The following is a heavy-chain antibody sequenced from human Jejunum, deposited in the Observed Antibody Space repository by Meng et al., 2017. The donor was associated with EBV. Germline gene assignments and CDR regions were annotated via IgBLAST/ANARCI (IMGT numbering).Heavy chain of an antibody. J-gene: IGHJ4*02. Sequence: EVQLVESGGDLIQPGGSLRLSCAGSGFSVKNNYMGWVRQAPGKGLEWVSVIYSGGNTYYADSVKGRFTISRDDSKNTVFLQMNSLRAEDTAVYYCARGGEPDYWGQGTLVTVSS. D-gene: IGHD3-10*01. V-gene: IGHV3-53*01. CDR1: GFSVKNNY. CDR3: ARGGEPDY. CDR2: IYSGGNT.